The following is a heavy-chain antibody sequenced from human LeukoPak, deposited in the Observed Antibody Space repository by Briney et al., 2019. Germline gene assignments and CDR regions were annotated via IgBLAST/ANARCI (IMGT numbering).Heavy chain of an antibody. D-gene: IGHD3-16*01. Sequence: PSETLSLTCTVSGGSISSYYWSWIRQPPGKGLEWIGYIYYSGSTNYNPSLKSRVIISVDTSKNQFSLKLSSVTAADTAVYYCARGIGDLTYWGQGTLVTVSS. V-gene: IGHV4-59*01. CDR2: IYYSGST. J-gene: IGHJ4*02. CDR3: ARGIGDLTY. CDR1: GGSISSYY.